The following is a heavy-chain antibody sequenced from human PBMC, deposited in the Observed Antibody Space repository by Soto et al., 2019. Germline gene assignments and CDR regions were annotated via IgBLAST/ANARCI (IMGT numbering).Heavy chain of an antibody. V-gene: IGHV3-48*03. J-gene: IGHJ6*02. Sequence: DEQLVESGGGLVQPGGSVRLSCAASGFSFRGFEMNWVRQAPGKGLEWLSYITASGTVTYYAYSVKGRFTISRDNSKNSLFLHMNSLRADDTAIYYCARAMIIVEYGMDIWGQGTAVTVSS. D-gene: IGHD3-22*01. CDR2: ITASGTVT. CDR1: GFSFRGFE. CDR3: ARAMIIVEYGMDI.